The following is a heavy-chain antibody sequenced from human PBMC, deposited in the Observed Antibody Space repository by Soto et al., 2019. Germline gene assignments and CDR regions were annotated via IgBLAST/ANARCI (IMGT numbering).Heavy chain of an antibody. V-gene: IGHV3-11*01. CDR1: EFTFSDYY. CDR3: ARRYSGGRAFDI. J-gene: IGHJ3*02. Sequence: QVQLVESGGGLVRPGESLRLSCAASEFTFSDYYMSWIRQAPGKGLEWVSYISSSGNTIYYADSVKGRFTISRDSAKNSLYLQMNSLRAEDTAVYYCARRYSGGRAFDICGQGTMVTVSS. CDR2: ISSSGNTI. D-gene: IGHD5-12*01.